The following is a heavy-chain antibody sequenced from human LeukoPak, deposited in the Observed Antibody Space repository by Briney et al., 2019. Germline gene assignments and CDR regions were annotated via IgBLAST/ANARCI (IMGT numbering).Heavy chain of an antibody. CDR1: GFSFSSYW. CDR2: IRHDGGEK. J-gene: IGHJ4*02. Sequence: PGGSLRPSCAASGFSFSSYWMTWVRQAPGKGLEWVANIRHDGGEKYFVDCVKGRFTISRDNAKNSLYLQMNSLRAEDTAVYSCARALRGGTSGYAFDYWGQGTLVTVSS. D-gene: IGHD3-22*01. CDR3: ARALRGGTSGYAFDY. V-gene: IGHV3-7*01.